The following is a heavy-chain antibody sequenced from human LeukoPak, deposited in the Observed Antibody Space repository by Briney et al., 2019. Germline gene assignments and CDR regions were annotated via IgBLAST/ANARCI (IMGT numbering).Heavy chain of an antibody. D-gene: IGHD4-23*01. CDR2: IYYSGST. CDR1: GGSISSSSYY. J-gene: IGHJ4*02. CDR3: ATYGDDGGY. V-gene: IGHV4-39*07. Sequence: SETLSLTCTVSGGSISSSSYYWGWIRQPPGKGLEWIGSIYYSGSTYYNPSLKSRVTISVDTSKNQFSLKLSSVTAADTAVYYCATYGDDGGYWGQGTLVTVSS.